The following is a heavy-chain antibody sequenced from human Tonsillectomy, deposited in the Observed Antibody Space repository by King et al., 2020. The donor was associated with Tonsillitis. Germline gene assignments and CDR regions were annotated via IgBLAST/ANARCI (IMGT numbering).Heavy chain of an antibody. CDR1: GFTFSSHA. D-gene: IGHD2-21*01. J-gene: IGHJ3*01. V-gene: IGHV3-23*04. CDR2: ISGSGGST. CDR3: AKDNGAIIARYAFDF. Sequence: VQLVESGGGLVQPGGSLRLSCAASGFTFSSHAMSWVRQAPGKGLEWVSAISGSGGSTYYGDSVKGRFTISRDNSKNTLYLQMNGLRAEDTAVYYCAKDNGAIIARYAFDFWGQGTQVTVSS.